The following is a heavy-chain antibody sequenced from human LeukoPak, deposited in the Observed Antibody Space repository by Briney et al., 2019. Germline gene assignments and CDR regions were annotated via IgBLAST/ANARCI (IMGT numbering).Heavy chain of an antibody. Sequence: TSETLSLTCAVYGGSLSVYYWIWIRQPPGKGLEWIGEINHSGSTNYNPSLKSRVTISVDTSKNQFSLKLSSVTAADTAVYYCARSSLGYCSGGSCPRGWFDPWGQGTLVTVSS. V-gene: IGHV4-34*01. D-gene: IGHD2-15*01. CDR2: INHSGST. J-gene: IGHJ5*02. CDR3: ARSSLGYCSGGSCPRGWFDP. CDR1: GGSLSVYY.